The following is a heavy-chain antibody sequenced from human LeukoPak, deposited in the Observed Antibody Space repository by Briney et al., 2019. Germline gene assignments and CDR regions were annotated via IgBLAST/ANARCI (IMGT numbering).Heavy chain of an antibody. V-gene: IGHV3-66*01. CDR3: ARGPFAYCSGGSCYFRWFDP. D-gene: IGHD2-15*01. Sequence: GGSLRLSCAASGFTVSSNYMSWVRQAPGKGLEWVSVIYSGGSTYYADSVKGRFTISRDNSKNTLYLQMNSLRAEDTAVYYCARGPFAYCSGGSCYFRWFDPWGQGTLVTVSS. CDR1: GFTVSSNY. J-gene: IGHJ5*02. CDR2: IYSGGST.